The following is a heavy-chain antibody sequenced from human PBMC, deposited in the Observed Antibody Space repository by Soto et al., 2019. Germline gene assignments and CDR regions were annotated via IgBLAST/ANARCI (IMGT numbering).Heavy chain of an antibody. CDR1: GGTFSSYA. V-gene: IGHV1-69*13. D-gene: IGHD5-18*01. CDR2: IIPIFGTA. CDR3: ARAGYSYGHFDY. J-gene: IGHJ4*02. Sequence: ASVKVSCKASGGTFSSYAISWVRQAPGQGLEWMGGIIPIFGTANYAQKFQGRVTITADESTSTAYMELSSLRSEDTAVYYCARAGYSYGHFDYWGQGTLVTVSS.